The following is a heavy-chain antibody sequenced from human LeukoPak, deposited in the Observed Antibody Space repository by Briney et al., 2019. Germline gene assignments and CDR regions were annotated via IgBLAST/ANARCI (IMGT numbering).Heavy chain of an antibody. V-gene: IGHV1-8*01. D-gene: IGHD1-20*01. CDR3: ARVGSITGTKGFFRY. CDR2: MNPNSGNT. CDR1: GYTFTSYD. J-gene: IGHJ4*02. Sequence: ASVKVFCKASGYTFTSYDINWVRQATGQGLEWTGWMNPNSGNTGYAQKFQGRVTMTRNTSISTAYMELSSLRSEDTAVYYCARVGSITGTKGFFRYWGQGTLVTVSS.